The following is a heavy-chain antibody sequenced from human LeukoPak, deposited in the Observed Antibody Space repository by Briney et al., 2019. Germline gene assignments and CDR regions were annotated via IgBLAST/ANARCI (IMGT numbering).Heavy chain of an antibody. CDR1: GIIVSSNY. CDR3: ARARYCSSGSCYWADP. V-gene: IGHV3-53*01. D-gene: IGHD2-15*01. J-gene: IGHJ5*02. Sequence: PGGSLRLSCAASGIIVSSNYMSWVRQAPGKGLEWVSVIYSGGSTYYADSVKGRFTISRDNSKNMFYLQMNSLRAADTAVYFCARARYCSSGSCYWADPWGQGTLVTVSS. CDR2: IYSGGST.